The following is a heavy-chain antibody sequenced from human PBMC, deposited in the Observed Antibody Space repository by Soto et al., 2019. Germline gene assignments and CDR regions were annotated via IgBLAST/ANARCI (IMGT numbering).Heavy chain of an antibody. Sequence: ASVKVSCKASGGTFSSYAISWVRQAPGQGLEWMGGIIPIFGTANYAQKFQGRVTITADKSTSTAYMELSSLRSEDTAVYYCARLVPLESAIDYWGQGTLVTAPQ. CDR3: ARLVPLESAIDY. CDR1: GGTFSSYA. V-gene: IGHV1-69*06. CDR2: IIPIFGTA. D-gene: IGHD3-10*01. J-gene: IGHJ4*02.